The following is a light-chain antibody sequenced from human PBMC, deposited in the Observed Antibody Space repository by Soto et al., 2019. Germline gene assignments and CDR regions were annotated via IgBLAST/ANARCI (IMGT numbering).Light chain of an antibody. CDR1: SRDVGGYNY. J-gene: IGLJ1*01. CDR2: DVS. CDR3: SSYTSSSTLV. V-gene: IGLV2-14*01. Sequence: QYVLTQPASVSRPPGQSITISCTGTSRDVGGYNYISWYQQHPGKAPKLMIYDVSNRPSGVSNRFSGSKSGNTASLTISGLQAEDEADYYCSSYTSSSTLVFGNGTKVTVL.